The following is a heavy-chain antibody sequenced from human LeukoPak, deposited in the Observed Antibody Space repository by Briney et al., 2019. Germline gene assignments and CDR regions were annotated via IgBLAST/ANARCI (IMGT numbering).Heavy chain of an antibody. CDR1: GYTFTSYG. Sequence: ASVKVSCKASGYTFTSYGISWVRQAPGQGLEWMGWISAYNGNTNYAQKVQGRVTMTTDTSTRTAYMELRSPRFDDTAVYYCARDIGYCSSTRCYMSWVDPWGQGTLVTVSS. J-gene: IGHJ5*02. CDR2: ISAYNGNT. V-gene: IGHV1-18*01. CDR3: ARDIGYCSSTRCYMSWVDP. D-gene: IGHD2-2*02.